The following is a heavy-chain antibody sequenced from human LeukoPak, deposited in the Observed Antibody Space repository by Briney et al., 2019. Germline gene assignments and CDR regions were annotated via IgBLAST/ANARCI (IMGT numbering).Heavy chain of an antibody. V-gene: IGHV1-18*01. CDR2: ISAYNGNT. Sequence: GASVKVSCKASGYTFTSYGISWVRQAPGQGLEWMGWISAYNGNTNYAQKLQGRVTMTTDTSTSTAYMELRSLRSDDTAVYYCARGPRQYYDFWSGQGSNWFDPWGQGTLVTVSS. CDR3: ARGPRQYYDFWSGQGSNWFDP. J-gene: IGHJ5*02. D-gene: IGHD3-3*01. CDR1: GYTFTSYG.